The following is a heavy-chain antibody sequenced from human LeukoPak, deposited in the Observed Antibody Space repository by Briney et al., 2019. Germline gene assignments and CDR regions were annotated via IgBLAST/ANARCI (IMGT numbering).Heavy chain of an antibody. CDR3: ARGRGSGWPFDY. Sequence: PGGSLRLSCAGSGFTVSSNYMSWVRQAPGKGLEWVSVIYSGGSTYYADSVKGRSTISRDSSKNTLYLQMNSLRAEDTAVYYCARGRGSGWPFDYWGQGTLVTVSS. V-gene: IGHV3-66*01. J-gene: IGHJ4*02. D-gene: IGHD6-19*01. CDR2: IYSGGST. CDR1: GFTVSSNY.